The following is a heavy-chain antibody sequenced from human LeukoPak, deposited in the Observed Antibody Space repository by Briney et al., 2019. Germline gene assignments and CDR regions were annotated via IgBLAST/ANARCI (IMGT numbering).Heavy chain of an antibody. CDR3: AKAPTGTKAFDI. V-gene: IGHV3-23*01. CDR1: GFTFSSYA. J-gene: IGHJ3*02. CDR2: ISGSGGST. D-gene: IGHD1-1*01. Sequence: GGSLRLSCAASGFTFSSYAMNWVRQAPGKGLEWVSAISGSGGSTYYADSVKGRFTISRDNSKNTLYLQMNSLRAEDTAVYYCAKAPTGTKAFDIWGQGTMVTVSS.